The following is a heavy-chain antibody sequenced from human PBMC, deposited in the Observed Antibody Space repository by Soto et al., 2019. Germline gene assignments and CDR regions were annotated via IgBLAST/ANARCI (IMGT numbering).Heavy chain of an antibody. J-gene: IGHJ6*03. CDR3: ARGYGSGSPGYMDV. V-gene: IGHV3-33*01. D-gene: IGHD3-10*01. CDR1: GFTFSSYG. Sequence: PGGSLRLSCAASGFTFSSYGMHWVRQAPGKGLEWVAVIWYDGSNKYYADSVKGRFTISRDNSKNTLYLQMNSLRAEDTAVYYCARGYGSGSPGYMDVWGKGTTVTVSS. CDR2: IWYDGSNK.